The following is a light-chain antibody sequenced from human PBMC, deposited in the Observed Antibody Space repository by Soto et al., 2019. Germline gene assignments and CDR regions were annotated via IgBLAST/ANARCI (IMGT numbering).Light chain of an antibody. J-gene: IGKJ3*01. Sequence: DIQMTQSPTSLSASVGDRVTITCRASQGIRNYVAWYQQIPGKAPKRLIYAASTLQSGVPSRFSGSGSGIDFTLTINGLQPEDVATYSCQKYSSDPVFGPGTKVEIK. CDR3: QKYSSDPV. CDR2: AAS. V-gene: IGKV1-27*01. CDR1: QGIRNY.